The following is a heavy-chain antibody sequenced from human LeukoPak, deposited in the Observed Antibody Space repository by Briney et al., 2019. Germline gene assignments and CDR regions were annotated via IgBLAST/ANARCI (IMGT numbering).Heavy chain of an antibody. CDR3: AELGITMIGGV. D-gene: IGHD3-10*02. Sequence: GGSLRLSCAASGFTISDYSMSWIRQAPGKGLEWVSHISSGGTTIYYADSVKGRFTISRDNAKNSLYLQMNSLRAEDTAVYYCAELGITMIGGVWGKGTTVTISS. CDR1: GFTISDYS. V-gene: IGHV3-11*04. J-gene: IGHJ6*04. CDR2: ISSGGTTI.